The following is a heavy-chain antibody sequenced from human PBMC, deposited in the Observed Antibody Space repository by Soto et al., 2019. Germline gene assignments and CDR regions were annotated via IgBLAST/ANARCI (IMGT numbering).Heavy chain of an antibody. V-gene: IGHV1-2*02. D-gene: IGHD3-9*01. J-gene: IGHJ5*02. Sequence: QVQLVQSGAEVKEPGASVKVSCKASGYTFTGYYMHWARQAPGQGLEWMGWIKSFNGDTNYAQKFQGRVTLTRDTSISTAYMELSRLKSDDTAVYYCARVVSPYYDVLTGNWFDPRGQGTLVTVSS. CDR3: ARVVSPYYDVLTGNWFDP. CDR1: GYTFTGYY. CDR2: IKSFNGDT.